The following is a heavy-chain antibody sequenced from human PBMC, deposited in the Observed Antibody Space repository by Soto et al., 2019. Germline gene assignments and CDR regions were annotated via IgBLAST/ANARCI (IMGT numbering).Heavy chain of an antibody. Sequence: SETLSLTCGVSGGTFRTPDWYTWVRQPARKGRGWVGEIFQTRSTNYTPSHESRVTISVNKSKNQYSLTLTSVTAADSAVYFCARGRGRYSSGWSWFDLWGQGILVTVSS. J-gene: IGHJ5*02. D-gene: IGHD6-19*01. CDR1: GGTFRTPDW. CDR2: IFQTRST. CDR3: ARGRGRYSSGWSWFDL. V-gene: IGHV4-4*02.